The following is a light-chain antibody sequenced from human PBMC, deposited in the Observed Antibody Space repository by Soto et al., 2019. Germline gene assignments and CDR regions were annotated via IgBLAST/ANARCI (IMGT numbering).Light chain of an antibody. CDR2: EVS. CDR1: SSDVGAYNY. V-gene: IGLV2-14*01. CDR3: KSYTTSSTYV. Sequence: QSALAQPASVSGSPGQLITISCTGTSSDVGAYNYVSWYQQHPGKAPKLMIYEVSNRPSGVSNRFSGSKSGNTASLTISGLQAEDEADYFCKSYTTSSTYVFGPGTKVTVL. J-gene: IGLJ1*01.